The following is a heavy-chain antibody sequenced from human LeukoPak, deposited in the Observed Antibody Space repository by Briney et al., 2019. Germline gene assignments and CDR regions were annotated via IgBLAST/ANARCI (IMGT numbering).Heavy chain of an antibody. J-gene: IGHJ5*02. CDR1: GGSFSGYY. Sequence: SETMSLTCAVYGGSFSGYYWSWIRQPPGKGLEWIGEINHSGSTNYNPSLKSRVTISVHTSKNQFSLKLSSVTAADTAVYYCACGSGTDDDPWGQGTLVTVSS. V-gene: IGHV4-34*01. CDR2: INHSGST. D-gene: IGHD3-10*01. CDR3: ACGSGTDDDP.